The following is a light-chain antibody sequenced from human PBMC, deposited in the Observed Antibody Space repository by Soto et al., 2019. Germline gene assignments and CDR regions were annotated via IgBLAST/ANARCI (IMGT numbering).Light chain of an antibody. CDR3: TSFTRSTTYV. CDR2: EVS. CDR1: SSDVGGYNY. V-gene: IGLV2-14*01. Sequence: QSVLTQPASVSGSPGQSITISCTGTSSDVGGYNYVCWYQHHPGKAPKLIISEVSNRPSGVSDRFSGSKSGNTASLTISGLQPEDEADYYCTSFTRSTTYVFGTGTKVTVL. J-gene: IGLJ1*01.